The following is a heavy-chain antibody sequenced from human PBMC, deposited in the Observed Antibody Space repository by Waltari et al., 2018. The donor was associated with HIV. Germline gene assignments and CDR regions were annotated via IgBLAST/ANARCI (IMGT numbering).Heavy chain of an antibody. D-gene: IGHD6-13*01. V-gene: IGHV4-30-4*01. CDR2: IYYSGST. Sequence: QVQLQESGPGLVKPSQTLSLTCPVSVGSLSSGASYWSWIRQPPGKGLEWIGYIYYSGSTYYNPSLKSRVTISVDTSKNQFSLKLSSVTAADTAVYYCARDPRIAAADPYWYFDLWGRGTLVTVSS. CDR1: VGSLSSGASY. J-gene: IGHJ2*01. CDR3: ARDPRIAAADPYWYFDL.